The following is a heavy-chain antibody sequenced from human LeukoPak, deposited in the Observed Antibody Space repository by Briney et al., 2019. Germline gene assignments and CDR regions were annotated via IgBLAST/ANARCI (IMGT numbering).Heavy chain of an antibody. V-gene: IGHV3-30*02. D-gene: IGHD3-9*01. CDR1: GFTFSSYG. CDR2: IRYDGSNK. CDR3: AKGGYDILTGYLD. Sequence: GGSLRLSCAASGFTFSSYGMHWVRQAPGKGLEWAAFIRYDGSNKYYADSVKGRFTISRDNSKNTLYLQMNSLRAEDTAVYYCAKGGYDILTGYLDWGQGTLVTVSS. J-gene: IGHJ4*02.